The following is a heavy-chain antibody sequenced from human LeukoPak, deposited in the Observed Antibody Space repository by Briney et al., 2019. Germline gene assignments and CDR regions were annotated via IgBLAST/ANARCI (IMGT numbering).Heavy chain of an antibody. Sequence: GGTLRLSCKASGFIFGDYYMNWIRQAPGKGLECLSYISSGTINHSNYADSVKGRFTISRDNARNSLYLQMNSLRAEDTAVYYCARDLFRPDEALEIGRGVWGQGTLVTVSS. V-gene: IGHV3-11*06. D-gene: IGHD3-10*01. CDR3: ARDLFRPDEALEIGRGV. J-gene: IGHJ4*02. CDR1: GFIFGDYY. CDR2: ISSGTINHS.